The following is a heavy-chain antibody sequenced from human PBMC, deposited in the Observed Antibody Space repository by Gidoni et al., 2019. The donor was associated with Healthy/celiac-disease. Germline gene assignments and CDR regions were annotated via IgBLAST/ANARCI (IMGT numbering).Heavy chain of an antibody. CDR1: GGSISSGGYS. CDR3: ARGVGVGLRNGYFDY. V-gene: IGHV4-30-2*01. CDR2: IYHSGST. D-gene: IGHD1-26*01. Sequence: QLQLQESGSGLVKPSQTLSLTCAVSGGSISSGGYSWSWIRQPPGKGLEWIGYIYHSGSTYYNPSLKSRVTISVDRSKNQFSLKLSSVTAADTAVYYCARGVGVGLRNGYFDYWGQGTLVTVSS. J-gene: IGHJ4*02.